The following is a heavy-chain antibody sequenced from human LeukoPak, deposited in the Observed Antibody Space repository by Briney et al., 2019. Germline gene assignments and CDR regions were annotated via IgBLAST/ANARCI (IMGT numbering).Heavy chain of an antibody. CDR1: GGSISSYY. J-gene: IGHJ4*02. Sequence: SSETLSLTCTVSGGSISSYYWSWIRQPAGKGLEWIGRIYTSGSTNYNPSLKSRVTMSVDTSKDQFSLKLSSVTAADTAVYYCARGPYDYVWGSYRPEYYFDYWGQGTLVTVSS. CDR3: ARGPYDYVWGSYRPEYYFDY. CDR2: IYTSGST. V-gene: IGHV4-4*07. D-gene: IGHD3-16*02.